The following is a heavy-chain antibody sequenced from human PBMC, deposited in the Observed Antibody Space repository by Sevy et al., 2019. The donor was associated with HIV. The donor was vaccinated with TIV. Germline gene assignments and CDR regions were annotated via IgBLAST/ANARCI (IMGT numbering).Heavy chain of an antibody. CDR3: ARRGNYGGYWYFDL. CDR1: GASISSYS. CDR2: INYSGST. J-gene: IGHJ2*01. V-gene: IGHV4-59*13. D-gene: IGHD4-4*01. Sequence: SETLSLTCTVSGASISSYSWSWIRQPPGKGLEWIGYINYSGSTNYKPSLKSRVTISVDTSKNQFSLKLSSVTAADTAVYYCARRGNYGGYWYFDLWGRGTLVTVSS.